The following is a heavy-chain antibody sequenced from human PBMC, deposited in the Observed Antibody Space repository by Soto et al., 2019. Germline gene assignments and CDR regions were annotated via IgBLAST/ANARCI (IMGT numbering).Heavy chain of an antibody. Sequence: ASVKVSCKASGYAFTTLDINWVRQATGQGLEWMGWMNPNSGYTGYAQEFQGRVXMTRDTSTGTAYMELSSLRSEDTAMYYCARVNGDIDYWGQGTLVTVSS. CDR2: MNPNSGYT. J-gene: IGHJ4*02. D-gene: IGHD4-17*01. CDR1: GYAFTTLD. V-gene: IGHV1-8*02. CDR3: ARVNGDIDY.